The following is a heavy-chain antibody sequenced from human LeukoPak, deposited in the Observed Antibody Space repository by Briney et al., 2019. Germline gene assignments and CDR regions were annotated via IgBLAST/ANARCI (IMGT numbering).Heavy chain of an antibody. D-gene: IGHD6-6*01. CDR2: MYNSVSI. V-gene: IGHV4-38-2*01. Sequence: SETLSLTCVVSGYSIRNGDYWGWIRQSPGKGLEWIASMYNSVSIHYNPSLKSRVTILVDTSKNEFSLKMSSVTDADTAVYYCARNSSSGFFDYWGQGTLATVSS. CDR1: GYSIRNGDY. CDR3: ARNSSSGFFDY. J-gene: IGHJ4*02.